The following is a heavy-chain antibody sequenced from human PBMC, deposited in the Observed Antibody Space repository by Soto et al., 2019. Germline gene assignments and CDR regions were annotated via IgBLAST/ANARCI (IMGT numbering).Heavy chain of an antibody. CDR3: ERYSRIAAAGSRHYYYCGMDV. J-gene: IGHJ6*02. D-gene: IGHD6-13*01. CDR1: GGSFSGYY. CDR2: INHSGST. Sequence: PSETLSLTCAVYGGSFSGYYWSWIRQPPGKGLEWIGEINHSGSTNYNPSLKSRVTISVDTSKNQFSLKLSSVTAADTAVYYCERYSRIAAAGSRHYYYCGMDVWGQGTTVTVS. V-gene: IGHV4-34*01.